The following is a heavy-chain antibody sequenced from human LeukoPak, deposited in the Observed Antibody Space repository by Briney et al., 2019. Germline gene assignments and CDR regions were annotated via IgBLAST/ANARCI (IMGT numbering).Heavy chain of an antibody. Sequence: SETLSLTCTVSGGSINSYYWSWIRQPPGKGLEWIGYIYYSGSTNYNPSLKSRVSISVDTSKNQFSLKLSSVTAADTAVYYCASSRLPYYFDYWGQGTLVTVSS. CDR1: GGSINSYY. CDR2: IYYSGST. CDR3: ASSRLPYYFDY. J-gene: IGHJ4*02. D-gene: IGHD5-12*01. V-gene: IGHV4-59*08.